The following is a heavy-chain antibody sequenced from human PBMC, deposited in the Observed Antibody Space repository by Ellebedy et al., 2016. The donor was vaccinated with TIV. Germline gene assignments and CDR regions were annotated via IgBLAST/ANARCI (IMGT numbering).Heavy chain of an antibody. J-gene: IGHJ4*02. CDR2: ISYDGSNK. Sequence: GESLKISXAASGFTFSSYGMHWVRQAPGKGLEWVAVISYDGSNKYYADSVKGRFTISRDNSKNTLYLQMNSLRAEDTAVYYCAKDGRAAGATFFDYWGQGTLVTVSS. D-gene: IGHD1-26*01. CDR1: GFTFSSYG. V-gene: IGHV3-30*18. CDR3: AKDGRAAGATFFDY.